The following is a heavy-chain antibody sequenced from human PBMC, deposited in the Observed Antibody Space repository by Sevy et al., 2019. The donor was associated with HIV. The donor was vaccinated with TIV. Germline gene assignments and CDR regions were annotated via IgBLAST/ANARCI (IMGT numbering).Heavy chain of an antibody. Sequence: GGSLRLSCAASGFTFSSYSMNWVRQAPGKGLEWVSSISSSSSYIYYADSVKGRFTISRDNAKNSLYLQMNSMRAEDTAMYYCARVFIAVALDAFDIWGQGTMVTVSS. CDR2: ISSSSSYI. D-gene: IGHD6-19*01. CDR1: GFTFSSYS. V-gene: IGHV3-21*01. J-gene: IGHJ3*02. CDR3: ARVFIAVALDAFDI.